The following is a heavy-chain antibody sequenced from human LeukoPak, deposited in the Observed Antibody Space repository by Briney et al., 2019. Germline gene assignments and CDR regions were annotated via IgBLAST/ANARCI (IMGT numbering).Heavy chain of an antibody. J-gene: IGHJ4*02. V-gene: IGHV3-7*03. Sequence: GGSLRLSCAASGFTLITYWMTWVRQAPGKGLEWVANINQDGSEKYYVGSVKGRFTISRDNAKNSVYLQMNSLRAEDTALYYCARDREVGGSYHDYWGQGTLVTVSS. CDR3: ARDREVGGSYHDY. D-gene: IGHD1-26*01. CDR2: INQDGSEK. CDR1: GFTLITYW.